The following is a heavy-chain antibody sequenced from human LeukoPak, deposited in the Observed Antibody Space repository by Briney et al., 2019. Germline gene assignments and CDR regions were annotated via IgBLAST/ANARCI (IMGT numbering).Heavy chain of an antibody. V-gene: IGHV3-30*02. CDR3: AKNGDRGAYCSGGSCYPYFYYYMDV. CDR2: IRYDGSNK. Sequence: GGSLRLSCAASGFTFSTYGMHWVRQAPGKGLEWVAFIRYDGSNKYYADSVKGRFTISRDNSKNTLYLQMNSLRAEDTAIYYCAKNGDRGAYCSGGSCYPYFYYYMDVWGKGTTVTISS. J-gene: IGHJ6*03. D-gene: IGHD2-15*01. CDR1: GFTFSTYG.